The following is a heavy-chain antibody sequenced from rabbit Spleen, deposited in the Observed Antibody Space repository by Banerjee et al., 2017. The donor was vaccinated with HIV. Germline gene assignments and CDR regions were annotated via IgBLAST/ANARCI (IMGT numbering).Heavy chain of an antibody. D-gene: IGHD8-1*01. CDR3: ARDTGSSFSSYGMDL. J-gene: IGHJ6*01. V-gene: IGHV1S45*01. Sequence: QEQLVESAGGLVQPGGTRTLTCTASGFTLSSNYWMCWVRQAPGKGLELIACIDTGSSGFTYFASWAKGRFTISKTSSTTVTLQMTSLTAADTATYFCARDTGSSFSSYGMDLWGPGTL. CDR2: IDTGSSGFT. CDR1: GFTLSSNYW.